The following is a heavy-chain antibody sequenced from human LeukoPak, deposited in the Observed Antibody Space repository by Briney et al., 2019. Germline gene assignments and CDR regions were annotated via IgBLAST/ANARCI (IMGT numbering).Heavy chain of an antibody. Sequence: SETLSLTCTVSGYSISSGYYWGWIRQPPGKGLEWIGSIYHSVSTYYNPSLKSRVTISVDTSKNQFSLKLSSVTAADTAVYYCASGAWSTPGRLDYWGQGTLVTVSS. CDR2: IYHSVST. CDR3: ASGAWSTPGRLDY. CDR1: GYSISSGYY. D-gene: IGHD2-8*01. J-gene: IGHJ4*02. V-gene: IGHV4-38-2*02.